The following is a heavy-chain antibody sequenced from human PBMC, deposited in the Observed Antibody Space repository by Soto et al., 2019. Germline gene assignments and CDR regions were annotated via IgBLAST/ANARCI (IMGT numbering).Heavy chain of an antibody. CDR2: IMPVFRRP. Sequence: QVQLVQSGAEVKKPGSSVKVSCKASGGTFRTSAISWVRQAPGQGLEWVGGIMPVFRRPKYAQNFQDRVTITADESTSTAYRWRKSLRADDTAVYYCARDKDRLQLGGNDYFSLDVWGRGTAVTVSS. CDR1: GGTFRTSA. CDR3: ARDKDRLQLGGNDYFSLDV. D-gene: IGHD1-1*01. V-gene: IGHV1-69*12. J-gene: IGHJ6*01.